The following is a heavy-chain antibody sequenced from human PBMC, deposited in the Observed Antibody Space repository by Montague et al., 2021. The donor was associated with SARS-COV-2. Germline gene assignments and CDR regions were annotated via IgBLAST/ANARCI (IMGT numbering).Heavy chain of an antibody. V-gene: IGHV4-38-2*02. Sequence: SETLSLTCTVYGDSITNNYYWGWIRQPPGKGLEWIGTIHRSGTNYYNPSLKSRVTISVDTSNNQFSLKLTSVTAADTAVYYCARRLIVASNRAFDYWGQGTLVTVSS. CDR2: IHRSGTN. J-gene: IGHJ4*02. CDR1: GDSITNNYY. D-gene: IGHD2-21*01. CDR3: ARRLIVASNRAFDY.